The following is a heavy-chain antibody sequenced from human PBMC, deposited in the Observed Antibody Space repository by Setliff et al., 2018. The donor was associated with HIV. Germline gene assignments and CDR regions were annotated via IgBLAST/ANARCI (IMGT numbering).Heavy chain of an antibody. J-gene: IGHJ3*02. V-gene: IGHV4-4*02. D-gene: IGHD2-2*02. CDR3: ARRPRDVVVPAAIGGDAFDI. CDR2: IYHSGST. CDR1: GGSISSSNW. Sequence: LTCAVSGGSISSSNWWSWVRQPPGKGLEWIGEIYHSGSTNYNPSLKSRVTISVDKSKNQFSLKLSSVTAADTAVYYCARRPRDVVVPAAIGGDAFDIWGQGTMVTVSS.